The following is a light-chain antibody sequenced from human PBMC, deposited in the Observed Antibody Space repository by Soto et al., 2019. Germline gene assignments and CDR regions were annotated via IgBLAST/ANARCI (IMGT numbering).Light chain of an antibody. CDR2: GAS. V-gene: IGKV3-20*01. CDR1: QSVSSDY. CDR3: QQYGSLSWT. Sequence: ETVLTQSPGTLSLSPGERATLSCRASQSVSSDYLAWYQQKPGQAPRIIIFGASGRATGIPDRFSGSGSGTDFTLTISRLEPEDFAVYYCQQYGSLSWTFGQGTKVDI. J-gene: IGKJ1*01.